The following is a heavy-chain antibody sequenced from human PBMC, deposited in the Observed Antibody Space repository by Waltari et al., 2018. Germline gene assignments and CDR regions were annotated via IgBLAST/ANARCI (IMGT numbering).Heavy chain of an antibody. D-gene: IGHD2-15*01. CDR1: GYTFSNYG. Sequence: VQLEQSGPELKMPGASVKVSCKSSGYTFSNYGLHWVRQAPGQGLEWMGWISPYNYEPQYTQKLQGRFTMTTDTLLNTAYMELRSLTSDDTAVYYCVRDRDPANPTPTNNFFDPWGQGTLVTVSS. V-gene: IGHV1-18*01. CDR3: VRDRDPANPTPTNNFFDP. CDR2: ISPYNYEP. J-gene: IGHJ5*02.